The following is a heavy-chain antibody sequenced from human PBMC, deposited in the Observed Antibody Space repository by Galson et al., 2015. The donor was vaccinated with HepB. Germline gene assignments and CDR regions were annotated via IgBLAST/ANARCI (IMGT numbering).Heavy chain of an antibody. Sequence: SVKVSCKASGYTFTSYGISWVRQAPGQGLEWMGWISAYNGNTNYAQKLQGRVTMTTDTSTSTAYMELRSLRSDDTAVYYCARDYDFWSGYYKGWFDPWGQGTLVTVSS. J-gene: IGHJ5*02. V-gene: IGHV1-18*01. CDR2: ISAYNGNT. D-gene: IGHD3-3*01. CDR3: ARDYDFWSGYYKGWFDP. CDR1: GYTFTSYG.